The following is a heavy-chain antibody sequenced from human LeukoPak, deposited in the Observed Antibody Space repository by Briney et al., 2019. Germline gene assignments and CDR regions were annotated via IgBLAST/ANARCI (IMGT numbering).Heavy chain of an antibody. D-gene: IGHD1-26*01. Sequence: PGGSLRLSCAASGSTFSTYWMHWVRRAPGKGLVWVSRINTDGSSTTYADSVKGRFTISRDNAKNTLYLQMNSLRAEDTAVYYCAGRSRGGTYYAYWGQGTLVTVSS. J-gene: IGHJ4*02. CDR2: INTDGSST. CDR3: AGRSRGGTYYAY. CDR1: GSTFSTYW. V-gene: IGHV3-74*01.